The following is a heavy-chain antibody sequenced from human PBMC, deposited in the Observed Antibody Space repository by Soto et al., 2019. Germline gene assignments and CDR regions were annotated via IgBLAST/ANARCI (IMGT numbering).Heavy chain of an antibody. D-gene: IGHD3-22*01. V-gene: IGHV1-18*04. CDR1: GYTFTSYC. CDR3: ARVAYYYDSSGYYSPAFDI. CDR2: ISAYNGNT. Sequence: ASVNVSCKPSGYTFTSYCISWVRGAPGQGLEWMGWISAYNGNTNYAQKLQGRVTMTTDTSTSTAYMELRSLRSDDTAVYYCARVAYYYDSSGYYSPAFDIWGQGTMVTVSS. J-gene: IGHJ3*02.